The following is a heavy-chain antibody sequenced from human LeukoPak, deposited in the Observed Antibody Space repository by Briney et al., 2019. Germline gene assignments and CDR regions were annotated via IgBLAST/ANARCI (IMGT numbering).Heavy chain of an antibody. J-gene: IGHJ4*02. CDR1: GGSISSRSYY. CDR2: IYYSGST. V-gene: IGHV4-39*02. Sequence: SETLSLTCTVSGGSISSRSYYWGWIRQPPGKGLEWIGSIYYSGSTYYNPSLKSRVTISVDTSKNQLSLKLSSVTAADTAVYYCARDRRQQPFDYWGQGTLVTVSS. CDR3: ARDRRQQPFDY. D-gene: IGHD6-13*01.